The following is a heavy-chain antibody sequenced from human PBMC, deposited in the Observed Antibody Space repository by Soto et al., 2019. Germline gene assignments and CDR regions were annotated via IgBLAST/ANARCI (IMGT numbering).Heavy chain of an antibody. J-gene: IGHJ6*03. Sequence: PSETLSLTCTVSGGSISSGGYYWSWIRQHPGKGLEWIGYIYYSGSTYYNPSLKSRVTISVDTSKNQFSLKLSSVTAADTAVYYCAREIRGYCTNGVCYSPSGYYYYMDVWGNGTPVTV. CDR2: IYYSGST. D-gene: IGHD2-8*01. CDR3: AREIRGYCTNGVCYSPSGYYYYMDV. V-gene: IGHV4-31*03. CDR1: GGSISSGGYY.